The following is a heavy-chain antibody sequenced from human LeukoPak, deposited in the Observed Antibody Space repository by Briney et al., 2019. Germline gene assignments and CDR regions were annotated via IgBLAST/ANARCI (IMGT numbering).Heavy chain of an antibody. CDR2: MSYDGNDK. CDR1: GFTFSSYA. CDR3: ARGQLYATSWYFDY. D-gene: IGHD2-2*01. V-gene: IGHV3-30-3*01. J-gene: IGHJ4*02. Sequence: PGGSLRLSCAASGFTFSSYAMHWVRQAPGQGLEWVAVMSYDGNDKYYADSVKGRFTISRDNSKNTLYLQMNSLRTEDTAVYYCARGQLYATSWYFDYWGQGTLVTVSS.